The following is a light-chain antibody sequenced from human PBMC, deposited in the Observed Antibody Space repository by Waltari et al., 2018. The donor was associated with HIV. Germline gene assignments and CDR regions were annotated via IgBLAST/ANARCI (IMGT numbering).Light chain of an antibody. Sequence: SSELTQDPAVSVALGQTVRITFQGDSLRSYYASWDQQKPGQAPLLVVYGNDKRPSGIPDRFSGSSSGNTASLTITGAQAEDEADYYCNSRDSSGHHLVFATGTTVTVL. CDR2: GND. CDR3: NSRDSSGHHLV. CDR1: SLRSYY. J-gene: IGLJ1*01. V-gene: IGLV3-19*01.